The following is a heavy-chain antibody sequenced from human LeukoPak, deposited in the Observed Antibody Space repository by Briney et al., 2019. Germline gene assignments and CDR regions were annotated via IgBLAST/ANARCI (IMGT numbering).Heavy chain of an antibody. V-gene: IGHV3-30-3*01. D-gene: IGHD1-26*01. CDR2: ISYDGSNK. Sequence: GRSLRLSCAASGFTFSSYAMHWVRQAPGKGLEWVAVISYDGSNKYYADSVKGRFTISRDNSKNTLYLQMNSLRAEDTAVYYCARWTRGDVGAIAFDYWGQGTLVTVSS. CDR3: ARWTRGDVGAIAFDY. J-gene: IGHJ4*02. CDR1: GFTFSSYA.